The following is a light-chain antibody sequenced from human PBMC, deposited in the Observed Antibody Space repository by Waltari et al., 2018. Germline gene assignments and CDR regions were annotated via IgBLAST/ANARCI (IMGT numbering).Light chain of an antibody. CDR2: KAS. Sequence: DIQMTQSPSTLSAFVGDRVIFSCRASQSISKWLAWYQQKTGKAPKLLIYKASTLESGVPSRFSGSGSGTEFTLTISSLQPEDFATYYCQQYNSYSLLSFGGGTKVEIK. CDR1: QSISKW. V-gene: IGKV1-5*03. CDR3: QQYNSYSLLS. J-gene: IGKJ4*01.